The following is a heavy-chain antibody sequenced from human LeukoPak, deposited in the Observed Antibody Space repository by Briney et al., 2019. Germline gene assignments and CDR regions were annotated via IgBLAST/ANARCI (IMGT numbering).Heavy chain of an antibody. Sequence: ASVKVSCKASGSTFTSYCISWVRQAPGQGLEWIGWISAYNGNTNYAQKLQGRVTMTTDTSTSTAYMELRSLRSDDTAVYYCARARPVDNMIVDSEGFDYWGQGTLVTVSS. CDR2: ISAYNGNT. V-gene: IGHV1-18*01. J-gene: IGHJ4*02. CDR1: GSTFTSYC. D-gene: IGHD3-22*01. CDR3: ARARPVDNMIVDSEGFDY.